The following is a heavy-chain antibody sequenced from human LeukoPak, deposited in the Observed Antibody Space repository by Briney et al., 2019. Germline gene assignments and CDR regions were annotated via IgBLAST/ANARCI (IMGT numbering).Heavy chain of an antibody. CDR2: ISSNGGST. D-gene: IGHD3-22*01. CDR1: GFTFSSYA. CDR3: ARENYDSSLDY. V-gene: IGHV3-64*01. J-gene: IGHJ4*02. Sequence: GGSLRLSCAASGFTFSSYAMHWVRQAPGKGLEYVSAISSNGGSTYYANSVKGRFTISRDNSKNTLYFQMGSLRAENMAVYYCARENYDSSLDYWGQGTLVTVSS.